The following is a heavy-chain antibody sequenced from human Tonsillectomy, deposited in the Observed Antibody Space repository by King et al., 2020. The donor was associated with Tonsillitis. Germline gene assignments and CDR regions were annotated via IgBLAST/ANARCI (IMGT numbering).Heavy chain of an antibody. J-gene: IGHJ3*02. CDR2: ISGSGGST. Sequence: VQLVESGGGLVQPGGSLRLSCAASGFTFSSYAMSWVRQAPGKGLEWVSAISGSGGSTYYADSVKGRFTISRDNSKNTLYLQMNSLRAGDTAVYYCATPGGGTTDAFDIWGQGTMVTVSS. V-gene: IGHV3-23*04. D-gene: IGHD3-16*01. CDR3: ATPGGGTTDAFDI. CDR1: GFTFSSYA.